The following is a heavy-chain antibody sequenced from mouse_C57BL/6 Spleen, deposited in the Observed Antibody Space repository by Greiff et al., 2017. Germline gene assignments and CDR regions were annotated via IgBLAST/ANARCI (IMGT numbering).Heavy chain of an antibody. D-gene: IGHD2-5*01. V-gene: IGHV5-4*01. J-gene: IGHJ2*01. CDR1: GFTFSSYA. CDR3: ARDWYSNCFDY. Sequence: EVKLVESGGGLVKPGGSLKLSCAASGFTFSSYAMSWVRQTPEKRLEWVATISDGGSYTCYPDNVKGRFTISRDKAKNNLYLQMSHLKSEDTAMYYCARDWYSNCFDYWGQGTTLTVSS. CDR2: ISDGGSYT.